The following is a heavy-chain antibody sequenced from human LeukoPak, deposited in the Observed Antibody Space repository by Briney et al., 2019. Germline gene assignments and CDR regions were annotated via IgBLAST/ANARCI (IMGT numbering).Heavy chain of an antibody. V-gene: IGHV3-21*01. D-gene: IGHD2-15*01. CDR2: ISSRGSYI. Sequence: KAGGSLRLSCAASGFTFSNYNINWVRQAPGKGLEWVSCISSRGSYIYYADSVKGRFTISRDNAKNSLYLQMNSLSAEDTAVYYCTKDGRVASAATRPTYYYGMDVWGQGTTVIVSS. CDR1: GFTFSNYN. CDR3: TKDGRVASAATRPTYYYGMDV. J-gene: IGHJ6*02.